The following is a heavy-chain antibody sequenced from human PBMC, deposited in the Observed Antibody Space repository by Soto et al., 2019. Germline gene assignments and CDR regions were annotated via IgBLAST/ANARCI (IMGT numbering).Heavy chain of an antibody. Sequence: EVQLVESGGGLVQPGRSLRLSCAASGFTFDDYAMHWVRQAPGKGLEWVSGISWNSGSIGYADSVKGRFTISRDNAKNSLYLQMNSLRAADTALYYCAKDGQQWLDYFDYWGQGTLVTVSS. CDR3: AKDGQQWLDYFDY. CDR2: ISWNSGSI. J-gene: IGHJ4*02. CDR1: GFTFDDYA. D-gene: IGHD6-19*01. V-gene: IGHV3-9*01.